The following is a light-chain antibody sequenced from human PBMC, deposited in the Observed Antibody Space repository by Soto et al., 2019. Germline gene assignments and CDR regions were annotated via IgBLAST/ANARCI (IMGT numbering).Light chain of an antibody. CDR3: QQYNSYSGT. J-gene: IGKJ1*01. Sequence: DIQMTQSPSTLSASVGDRVTITCRASQSISSWLAWYQQKPGKAPKLLIYDASSLESGVPSRFSGSGSGTEFTLTISSLQPDDFATYYCQQYNSYSGTFGQGTKVAIK. CDR2: DAS. CDR1: QSISSW. V-gene: IGKV1-5*01.